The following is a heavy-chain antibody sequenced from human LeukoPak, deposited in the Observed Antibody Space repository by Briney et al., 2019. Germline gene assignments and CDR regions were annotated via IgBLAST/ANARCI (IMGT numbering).Heavy chain of an antibody. J-gene: IGHJ5*02. CDR1: GGSISSYY. V-gene: IGHV4-4*07. CDR2: IYTSGST. CDR3: ARDSSYSSSWSNWFDP. Sequence: PSETLSLTCTVSGGSISSYYWNWIRQPAGKGLEWIGRIYTSGSTNYNPSLKSRVTISVDTSKNQFSLKLSSVTAADTAVYYCARDSSYSSSWSNWFDPWGQGTLVTVSS. D-gene: IGHD6-13*01.